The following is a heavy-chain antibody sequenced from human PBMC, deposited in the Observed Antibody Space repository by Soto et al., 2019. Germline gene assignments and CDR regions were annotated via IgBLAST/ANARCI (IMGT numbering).Heavy chain of an antibody. CDR2: VSHDGRNT. J-gene: IGHJ4*02. D-gene: IGHD6-19*01. V-gene: IGHV3-30*18. CDR1: GFTFSDYA. CDR3: AKGGRQWLVTSDFNY. Sequence: VQLVESGGGVVQPARSLRLSCAASGFTFSDYAMHWVRQAPGKGLEWVAVVSHDGRNTHYADSVKGRFTISRDSSNNTVALEMTSLRAEDTAVYYCAKGGRQWLVTSDFNYWGQGAVVTVSS.